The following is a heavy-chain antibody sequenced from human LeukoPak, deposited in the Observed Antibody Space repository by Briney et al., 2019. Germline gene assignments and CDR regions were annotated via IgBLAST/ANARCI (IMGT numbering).Heavy chain of an antibody. CDR1: GGTFSSYA. V-gene: IGHV1-18*01. D-gene: IGHD3-22*01. CDR3: ARDGRSDYYDSSGYYYGGGFDY. Sequence: ASVKVSCKASGGTFSSYAISWVRQAPGQGLEWMGWISAYNGNTNYAQKLQGRVTMTTDTSTSTAYMELRSLRSDDTAVYYCARDGRSDYYDSSGYYYGGGFDYWGQGTLVTVSS. CDR2: ISAYNGNT. J-gene: IGHJ4*02.